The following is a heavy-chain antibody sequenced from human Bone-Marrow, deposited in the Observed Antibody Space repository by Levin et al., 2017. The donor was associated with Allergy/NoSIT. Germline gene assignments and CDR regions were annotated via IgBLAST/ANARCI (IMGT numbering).Heavy chain of an antibody. D-gene: IGHD4-11*01. V-gene: IGHV3-23*01. CDR3: AKGQTSHSNLWFDT. CDR2: ISGNGDNT. J-gene: IGHJ5*02. CDR1: GFAFRTYA. Sequence: LPGGSLRLSCAVSGFAFRTYAMSWIRQAPGKGLEWVSSISGNGDNTYYADSVKGRFTISRDNSKNTLFLQMNSLRTEDTAIYYCAKGQTSHSNLWFDTWGQGNLVTVSS.